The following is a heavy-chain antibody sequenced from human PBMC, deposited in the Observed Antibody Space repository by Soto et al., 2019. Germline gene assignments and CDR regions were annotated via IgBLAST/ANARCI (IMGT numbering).Heavy chain of an antibody. Sequence: QVQLVQSGAEVKKPGASVKVSCKASGYTFTSYGISWVRQAPGQGLERMGWISAYNGNTNYAQKLQGRVTMTTDTSTSTAYMGLSSLRSDDTAVYSCARGRGQWPAMGDAFDIWGHGTMVTVSS. J-gene: IGHJ3*02. CDR2: ISAYNGNT. V-gene: IGHV1-18*01. CDR3: ARGRGQWPAMGDAFDI. D-gene: IGHD6-19*01. CDR1: GYTFTSYG.